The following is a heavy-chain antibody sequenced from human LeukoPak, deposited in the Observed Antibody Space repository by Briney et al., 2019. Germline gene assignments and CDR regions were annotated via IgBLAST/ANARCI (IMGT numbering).Heavy chain of an antibody. J-gene: IGHJ4*02. D-gene: IGHD6-19*01. CDR3: ARRCRSYSSGWYYDY. CDR2: IGTAGDT. CDR1: GFTFSSYD. Sequence: PGGSLRLSCAASGFTFSSYDMHWVRQATGKGLEWVSAIGTAGDTYCPGSVKGRFTISRENAKNSLYLQMNSLRAGDTAVYYCARRCRSYSSGWYYDYWGRGTLVTVSS. V-gene: IGHV3-13*01.